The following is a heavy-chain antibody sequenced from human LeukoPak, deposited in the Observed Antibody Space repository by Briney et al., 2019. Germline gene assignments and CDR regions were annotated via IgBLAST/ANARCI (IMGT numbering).Heavy chain of an antibody. J-gene: IGHJ5*02. D-gene: IGHD3-10*01. CDR2: IYYSGSA. Sequence: SETLSLTCIVSGGSISSYYWSWTRQPPGKGLEWIGYIYYSGSANYNPSLKSRVIVSVDTSENHFSLKLSSVTAADTAVYYCANPGAMVRGVMNWFDPWGQGTLVTVSS. CDR1: GGSISSYY. CDR3: ANPGAMVRGVMNWFDP. V-gene: IGHV4-59*01.